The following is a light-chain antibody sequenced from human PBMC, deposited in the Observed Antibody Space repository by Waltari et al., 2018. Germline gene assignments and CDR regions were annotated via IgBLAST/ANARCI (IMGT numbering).Light chain of an antibody. J-gene: IGKJ4*02. CDR1: QSVGRS. V-gene: IGKV3-20*01. Sequence: DIVLTQSTSILSLSPGDGPTLSCRASQSVGRSLAWYQQKPGEAPRLVISGASNRATGIPDRFSGSGSGTDFSLTISRLEPEDFAVYYCQHYVRLPVTFGRGTKVEIK. CDR2: GAS. CDR3: QHYVRLPVT.